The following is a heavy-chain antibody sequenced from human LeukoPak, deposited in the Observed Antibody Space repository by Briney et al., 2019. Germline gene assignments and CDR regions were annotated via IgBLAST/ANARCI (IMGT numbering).Heavy chain of an antibody. Sequence: SETLSLTCTVSGGSISSYYWSWIRQPPGKGLEWIGYIYYSGSTTYNPSLKSRVTISVDTSTNQFSLKLSSVTAADTAVYYCARRPNGPCYFDLWGRGSLVTVSS. CDR2: IYYSGST. D-gene: IGHD2-8*01. CDR1: GGSISSYY. J-gene: IGHJ2*01. CDR3: ARRPNGPCYFDL. V-gene: IGHV4-59*08.